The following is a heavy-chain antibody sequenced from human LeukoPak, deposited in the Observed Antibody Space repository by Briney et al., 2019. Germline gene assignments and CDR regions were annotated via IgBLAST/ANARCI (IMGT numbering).Heavy chain of an antibody. CDR2: VYYSGST. V-gene: IGHV4-39*01. D-gene: IGHD6-19*01. Sequence: SETLSLTCTVSGGSISSSSYYWGWIRQPPGKGLEWIGNVYYSGSTYYNPSLKSRVTISVDTSKNQFSLKLSSVTAADTAVYYCARHGYGYSSGWYNWFDPWGQGTLVTVSS. CDR3: ARHGYGYSSGWYNWFDP. CDR1: GGSISSSSYY. J-gene: IGHJ5*02.